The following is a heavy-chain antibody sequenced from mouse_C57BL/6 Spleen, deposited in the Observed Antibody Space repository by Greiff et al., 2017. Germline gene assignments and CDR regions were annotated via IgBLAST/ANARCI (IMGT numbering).Heavy chain of an antibody. CDR2: IYPRSGNT. CDR1: GYTFTSYG. D-gene: IGHD2-1*01. Sequence: VQLQQSGAELARPGASVKLSCKASGYTFTSYGISWVKQRPGQGLEWIGEIYPRSGNTYYNEKFKGKATLTADKSSSTAYMELSRLTSEDSAVYFCARGYYGNYPWFAYWGKGTLVTVSA. CDR3: ARGYYGNYPWFAY. V-gene: IGHV1-81*01. J-gene: IGHJ3*01.